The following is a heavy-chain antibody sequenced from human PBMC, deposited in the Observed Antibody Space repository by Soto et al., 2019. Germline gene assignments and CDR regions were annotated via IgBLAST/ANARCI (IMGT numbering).Heavy chain of an antibody. J-gene: IGHJ5*02. CDR2: IRSTPYGGTP. V-gene: IGHV3-49*04. Sequence: GGSLRLSCTASGFIFGDHAITWVRQAPGKGLEWVGFIRSTPYGGTPEYATSVKGRFVLSRDDSKTVAYLQMNSLKTEDTAVYYCTRGRTGYYGPWGQGTLVTVSS. D-gene: IGHD3-9*01. CDR3: TRGRTGYYGP. CDR1: GFIFGDHA.